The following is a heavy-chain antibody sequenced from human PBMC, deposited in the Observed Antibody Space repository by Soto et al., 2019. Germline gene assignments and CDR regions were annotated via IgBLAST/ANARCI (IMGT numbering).Heavy chain of an antibody. CDR1: GGSISSSNW. V-gene: IGHV4-4*02. D-gene: IGHD2-15*01. Sequence: SETLSLTCAVSGGSISSSNWWSWVRQPPGKGLEWIGEIYHSGSTNYNPSLKSRVTISVDTSKNQFSLKLSSVTAADTAVYYCARGLVVVAATRGRYWFDPWGQGTLVTVS. J-gene: IGHJ5*02. CDR2: IYHSGST. CDR3: ARGLVVVAATRGRYWFDP.